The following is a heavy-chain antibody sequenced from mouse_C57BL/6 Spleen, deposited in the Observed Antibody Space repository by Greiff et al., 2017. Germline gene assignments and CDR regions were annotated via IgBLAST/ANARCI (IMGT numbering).Heavy chain of an antibody. V-gene: IGHV1-63*01. Sequence: QVHVKQSGAELVRPGTSVKMSCKASGYTFTNYWIGWAKQRPGHGLAWIGDIYPGGGYTNYNEKFKGKATLTADKSSSTAYMQFSSLTSEDSAIYYCARYYGSSSWFAYWGQGTLVTVSA. J-gene: IGHJ3*01. CDR2: IYPGGGYT. CDR3: ARYYGSSSWFAY. CDR1: GYTFTNYW. D-gene: IGHD1-1*01.